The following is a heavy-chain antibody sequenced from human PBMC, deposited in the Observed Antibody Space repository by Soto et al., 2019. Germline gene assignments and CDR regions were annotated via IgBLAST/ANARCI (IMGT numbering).Heavy chain of an antibody. Sequence: GGSLRLSCAASGCTFSSYEINWVGQAPGKGLEWVSYISSSGSTIYYAESVKSRFTISRDNAKNSLYLQMNSLRAEDTAVYYCARSIYDFWSGPPGGMDVWGQGNTVTVSS. CDR2: ISSSGSTI. CDR1: GCTFSSYE. V-gene: IGHV3-48*03. J-gene: IGHJ6*02. CDR3: ARSIYDFWSGPPGGMDV. D-gene: IGHD3-3*01.